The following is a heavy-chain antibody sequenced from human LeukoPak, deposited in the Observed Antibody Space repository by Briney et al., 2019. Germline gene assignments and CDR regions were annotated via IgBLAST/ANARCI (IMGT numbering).Heavy chain of an antibody. CDR3: ATQGASSSPYYYYYMDV. CDR1: GYSISSGYY. V-gene: IGHV4-38-2*01. Sequence: SETLSLTCAVSGYSISSGYYWGWFRQPPGKGLEWIGCRYHSGGTYYNPSLKSRVTISVHTSKNQFSLKLSYVTAADRAGYYCATQGASSSPYYYYYMDVWGKGTTVTVSS. D-gene: IGHD6-13*01. J-gene: IGHJ6*03. CDR2: RYHSGGT.